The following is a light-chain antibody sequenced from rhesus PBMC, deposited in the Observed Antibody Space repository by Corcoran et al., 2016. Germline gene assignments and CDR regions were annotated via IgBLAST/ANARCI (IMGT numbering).Light chain of an antibody. CDR2: KAS. CDR1: QSISSW. J-gene: IGKJ3*01. Sequence: DIQMTQSPSSLSASVGDTVTITCRASQSISSWLAWYQQKPGKAPKLLIYKASSLQSGVPSRFSGSGSGTDFTLTISSLQSEDFATYYCQRYSSSPFTFGPGTKLDIK. CDR3: QRYSSSPFT. V-gene: IGKV1-22*01.